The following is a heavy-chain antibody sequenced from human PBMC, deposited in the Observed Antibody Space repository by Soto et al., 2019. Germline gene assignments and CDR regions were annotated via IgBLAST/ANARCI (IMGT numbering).Heavy chain of an antibody. V-gene: IGHV4-4*02. J-gene: IGHJ5*02. Sequence: SETLSLTCAVSGTSISSTFWWTWVRQPPGKGLVWFGKFYHIGSTNYTPPLKIRVTISVDKSKNHFSLKLSSVTAADTAVYYCARKDYDDYRFDPWGQGTLVTVSS. D-gene: IGHD4-17*01. CDR3: ARKDYDDYRFDP. CDR2: FYHIGST. CDR1: GTSISSTFW.